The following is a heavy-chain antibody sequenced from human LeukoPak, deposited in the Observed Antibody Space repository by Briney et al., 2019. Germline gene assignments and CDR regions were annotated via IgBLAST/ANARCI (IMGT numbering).Heavy chain of an antibody. CDR2: IWHDGSNK. CDR1: GFTFSSYG. J-gene: IGHJ4*02. CDR3: ARDRSSGAFDY. Sequence: GGSLRLSRAASGFTFSSYGMHWVRQAPGRGLEWVAIIWHDGSNKYYADSVKGRFTISRDNSKNTLDLQMNSLRAEDTAVYYCARDRSSGAFDYWGQGTLVTVSS. D-gene: IGHD2-15*01. V-gene: IGHV3-33*01.